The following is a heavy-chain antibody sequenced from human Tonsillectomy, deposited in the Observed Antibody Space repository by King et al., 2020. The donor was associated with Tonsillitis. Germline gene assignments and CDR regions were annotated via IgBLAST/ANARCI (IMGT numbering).Heavy chain of an antibody. Sequence: VQLVESGAEVKKPGASVKVSCKASGYTFTGYYIHWVRQAPGQGLEWMGWINPISGGTNYAQTFQGRVTMTRDTPISTAYMELSRLRSDDTAVYYCARVIGYPIFDCWGQGALVTVSS. D-gene: IGHD2-8*01. J-gene: IGHJ4*02. V-gene: IGHV1-2*02. CDR3: ARVIGYPIFDC. CDR1: GYTFTGYY. CDR2: INPISGGT.